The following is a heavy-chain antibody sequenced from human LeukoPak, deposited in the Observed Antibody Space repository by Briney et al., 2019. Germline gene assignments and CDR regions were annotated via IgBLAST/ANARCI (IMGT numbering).Heavy chain of an antibody. J-gene: IGHJ5*02. Sequence: SETLSLTCTVSGGSISSYYWSWIRQPPGKGLELIGSIYYSGSTYYNPSLKSRVPISVDTSKNQFSLKLSCVAAAETAVYYCARRSIAVAGTRINWIDPWGEGTLVTVSS. D-gene: IGHD6-19*01. CDR1: GGSISSYY. CDR3: ARRSIAVAGTRINWIDP. CDR2: IYYSGST. V-gene: IGHV4-59*05.